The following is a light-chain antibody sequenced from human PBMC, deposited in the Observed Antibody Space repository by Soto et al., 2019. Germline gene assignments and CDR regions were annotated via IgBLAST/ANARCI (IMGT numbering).Light chain of an antibody. CDR3: QHFGGTTFT. J-gene: IGKJ5*01. Sequence: IVMTQSPDSLAVSLGERATINCKSSQSVLYSSNNKNYLAWYQQRPGQTPSLLIYGASTRATGIPDRFSGSGSGTHFTLTISRLEPGDFAVYYCQHFGGTTFTFGQGTRLEIK. CDR1: QSVLYSSNNKNY. V-gene: IGKV4-1*01. CDR2: GAS.